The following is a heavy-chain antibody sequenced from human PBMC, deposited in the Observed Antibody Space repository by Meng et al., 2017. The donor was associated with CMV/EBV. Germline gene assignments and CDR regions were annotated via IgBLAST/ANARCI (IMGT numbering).Heavy chain of an antibody. D-gene: IGHD3-3*01. CDR1: GYTFTSYD. V-gene: IGHV1-8*03. J-gene: IGHJ5*02. CDR3: ARGSYYDFWSGPRRFDP. CDR2: MNPNSGNT. Sequence: ASVKVSCNASGYTFTSYDINWVRQATGQGLEWMGWMNPNSGNTGYAQKFQGRVTITRNTSISTAYMELSSLRSEDTAVYYCARGSYYDFWSGPRRFDPWGQGTLVTVSS.